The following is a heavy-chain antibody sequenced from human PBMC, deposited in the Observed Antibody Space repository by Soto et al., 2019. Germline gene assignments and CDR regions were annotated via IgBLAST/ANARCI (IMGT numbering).Heavy chain of an antibody. Sequence: QVQVVQSGAEEKKPGASVKVSCTASRYTFTGYALQWVRQAPGQRLEWMGWINAGNGNTKYSQKFQGRVTITRDTSASTAYMELSSLRSEDTAVYYCARAVAVPADFDYWGQGTLVTVSS. J-gene: IGHJ4*02. CDR1: RYTFTGYA. V-gene: IGHV1-3*05. CDR2: INAGNGNT. D-gene: IGHD6-19*01. CDR3: ARAVAVPADFDY.